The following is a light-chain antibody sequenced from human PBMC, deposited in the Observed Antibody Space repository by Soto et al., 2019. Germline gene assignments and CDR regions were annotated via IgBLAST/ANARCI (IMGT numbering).Light chain of an antibody. CDR2: AAS. CDR3: QQSYITPWT. CDR1: QSISSF. V-gene: IGKV1-39*01. J-gene: IGKJ1*01. Sequence: DIQMTQSPSSLSASVGDRVTITCRASQSISSFLNWYQQRAGKAPKLLIYAASSLRSGVPSRFSGSGSGTDFTLTISSLQPEDFATYSCQQSYITPWTFGQGTKVEIK.